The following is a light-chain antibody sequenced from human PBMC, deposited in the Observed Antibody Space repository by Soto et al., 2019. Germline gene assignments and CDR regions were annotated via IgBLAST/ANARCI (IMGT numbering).Light chain of an antibody. J-gene: IGKJ1*01. CDR3: QQYGGSPRT. CDR1: QSVSSSY. V-gene: IGKV3-20*01. CDR2: GAS. Sequence: ESVLTESPRTLSLSPRERAPLSCRASQSVSSSYLAWYQQKPGQAPRLLIYGASSRATGIPDRFSGSGSGTDFTLTISRLEPEDFAVYYCQQYGGSPRTFGQGTKVDIK.